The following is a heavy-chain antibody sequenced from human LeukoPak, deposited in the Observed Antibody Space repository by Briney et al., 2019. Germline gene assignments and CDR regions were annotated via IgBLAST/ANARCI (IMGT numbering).Heavy chain of an antibody. CDR3: ASTGYAFAFDI. CDR2: IYYSGST. D-gene: IGHD5-18*01. J-gene: IGHJ3*02. CDR1: GGSISSSSYY. V-gene: IGHV4-39*07. Sequence: SETLSLTCTVSGGSISSSSYYWGWIRQPPGKGLEWIWSIYYSGSTCYNPSLKSRVTISVDTSKNQFSLKLSSVTAADTAVYYCASTGYAFAFDIWGQGTMVTVSS.